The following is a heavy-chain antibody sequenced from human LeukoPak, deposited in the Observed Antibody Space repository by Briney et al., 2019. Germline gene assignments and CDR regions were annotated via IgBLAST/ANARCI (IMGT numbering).Heavy chain of an antibody. V-gene: IGHV3-33*06. CDR2: LWYDGSKT. CDR1: GFSFSSYA. D-gene: IGHD3-3*01. CDR3: AKAPRYVFWSGSDY. J-gene: IGHJ4*02. Sequence: PGGSLRLSCAASGFSFSSYAMHWVRHAPGKGMEWVASLWYDGSKTYYADSVKGRFVISRDNSKNTLYLQMNSLIAEDKAGYYCAKAPRYVFWSGSDYWGRGTLVTVSS.